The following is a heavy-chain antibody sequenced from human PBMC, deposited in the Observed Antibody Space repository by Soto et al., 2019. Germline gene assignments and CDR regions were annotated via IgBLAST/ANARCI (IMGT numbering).Heavy chain of an antibody. CDR1: GFTFSDYY. V-gene: IGHV3-11*01. CDR3: ASPYSSSWIRYYYYGMDV. CDR2: ISSSGSTI. D-gene: IGHD6-13*01. Sequence: QVQLVESGGGLVKPGGSLRLSCAASGFTFSDYYMSWIRQAPGKGLEWVSYISSSGSTIYYADSVKGRFTISRDNAKNSLYRQMNSLRDEDTAVYYCASPYSSSWIRYYYYGMDVWGQGTTVTVTS. J-gene: IGHJ6*02.